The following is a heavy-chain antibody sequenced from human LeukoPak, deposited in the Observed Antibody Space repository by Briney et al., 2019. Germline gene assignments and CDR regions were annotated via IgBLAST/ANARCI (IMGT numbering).Heavy chain of an antibody. Sequence: GGSLRLSCAASGFTFSSYSMNWVRQAPGKGLEWVSSISSSSSYIYYADSVKGRFTISRDNAKNSLYLQMNSLRAEDTAVYYCARRMYYYDSSGYRDYYYYMDVWGKGTTVTVSS. V-gene: IGHV3-21*01. CDR3: ARRMYYYDSSGYRDYYYYMDV. CDR1: GFTFSSYS. J-gene: IGHJ6*03. D-gene: IGHD3-22*01. CDR2: ISSSSSYI.